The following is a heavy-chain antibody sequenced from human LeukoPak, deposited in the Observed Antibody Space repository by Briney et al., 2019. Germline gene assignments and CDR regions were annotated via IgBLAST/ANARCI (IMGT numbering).Heavy chain of an antibody. Sequence: SETPSLTCTVSGGSISSYYWSWIRQPPGKGLEWIGYIYYSGSTNYNPSLKSRVTISVVTSKNQFSLKLSSVTAADTAVYYCARGSGWYIFDYWGQGTLVTVSS. D-gene: IGHD6-19*01. CDR1: GGSISSYY. CDR2: IYYSGST. V-gene: IGHV4-59*01. J-gene: IGHJ4*02. CDR3: ARGSGWYIFDY.